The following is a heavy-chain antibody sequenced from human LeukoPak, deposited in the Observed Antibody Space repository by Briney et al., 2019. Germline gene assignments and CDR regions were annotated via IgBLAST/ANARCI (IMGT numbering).Heavy chain of an antibody. D-gene: IGHD3/OR15-3a*01. CDR1: GGSFSGYY. V-gene: IGHV4-34*01. J-gene: IGHJ5*02. CDR3: ASAFGPTGHNWFDP. CDR2: INHSGST. Sequence: SETLSLTCAVYGGSFSGYYWSWIRQPPGKGLEWIGEINHSGSTNYNPSLKSRVTISVDTSKNQFSLKLSSVTAADTAVYYCASAFGPTGHNWFDPWGQGTPVTVSS.